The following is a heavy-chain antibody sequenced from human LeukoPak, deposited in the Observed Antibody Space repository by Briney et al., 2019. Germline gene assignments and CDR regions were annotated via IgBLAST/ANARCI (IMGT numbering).Heavy chain of an antibody. J-gene: IGHJ4*02. CDR1: GAPFSNDY. Sequence: PSETLSLTCTVSGAPFSNDYWSWVRQAPGKGLEWIGYIYHNGRTNYSPSLKSRITMSIDTSQNQFSLKLTSVTAADTAVYYCARGRKVGAAGYYFDYWGQGTPVTVSS. CDR3: ARGRKVGAAGYYFDY. V-gene: IGHV4-59*01. CDR2: IYHNGRT. D-gene: IGHD1-26*01.